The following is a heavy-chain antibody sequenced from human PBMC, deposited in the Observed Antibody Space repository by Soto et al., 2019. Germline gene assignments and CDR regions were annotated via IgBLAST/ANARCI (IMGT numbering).Heavy chain of an antibody. V-gene: IGHV3-30*14. D-gene: IGHD1-20*01. Sequence: QVQLVESGGGVVQPGKSLRLSCAASGFEFTSYAMHWVRQAPGKGLEWVSLVSYGTANTYYADSVKGRFTISRDNSKNTVYLQMDRLIPEDTAVYYWVRHLLYNWNAFEYWGQGTLVTVSS. CDR3: VRHLLYNWNAFEY. CDR2: VSYGTANT. CDR1: GFEFTSYA. J-gene: IGHJ4*02.